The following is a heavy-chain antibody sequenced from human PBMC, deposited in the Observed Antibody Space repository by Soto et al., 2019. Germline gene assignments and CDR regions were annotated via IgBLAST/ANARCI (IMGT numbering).Heavy chain of an antibody. CDR2: IKSKTDGGTT. Sequence: GGSLRLSCAASGFTFSNAWMSWVRQAPGKGLEWVGRIKSKTDGGTTDYAAPVKGRFTISRDDSKNTLYLQMNSLRAEDTAVYYCAREGFSPYYYYYGMDVWGQGTTVTVSS. J-gene: IGHJ6*02. CDR1: GFTFSNAW. V-gene: IGHV3-15*01. CDR3: AREGFSPYYYYYGMDV.